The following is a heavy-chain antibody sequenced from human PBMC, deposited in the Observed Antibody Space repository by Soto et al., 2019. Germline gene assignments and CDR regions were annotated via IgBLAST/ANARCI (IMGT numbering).Heavy chain of an antibody. Sequence: QVQLVQSGAEVKKPGASVKVSCKASGYTFTSYGISWVRQAPGPGLEWMGWISAYNGNTNYAQKLQGRVTMTTHTPTSTDDKELRSLRSDDTAVYYCARDVKYPRIAAAGTGYWGQGTLVTVSS. CDR3: ARDVKYPRIAAAGTGY. D-gene: IGHD6-13*01. V-gene: IGHV1-18*01. CDR1: GYTFTSYG. CDR2: ISAYNGNT. J-gene: IGHJ4*02.